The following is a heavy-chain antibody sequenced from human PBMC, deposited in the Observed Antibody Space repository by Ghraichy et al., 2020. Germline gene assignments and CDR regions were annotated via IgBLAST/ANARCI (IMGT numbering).Heavy chain of an antibody. CDR2: IIPILGIA. D-gene: IGHD2-2*01. V-gene: IGHV1-69*02. J-gene: IGHJ6*02. CDR1: GGTFSSYT. CDR3: ASGIVVVPAARPYYYYGMDV. Sequence: SVKVSCKASGGTFSSYTISWVRQAPGQGLEWMGRIIPILGIANYAQKFQGRVTITADKSTSTAYMELSSLRSEDTAVYYCASGIVVVPAARPYYYYGMDVWGQGTTVTVSS.